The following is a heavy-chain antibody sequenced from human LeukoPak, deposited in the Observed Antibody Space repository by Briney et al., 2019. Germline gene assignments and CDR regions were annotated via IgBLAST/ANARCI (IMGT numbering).Heavy chain of an antibody. Sequence: PGGSLRLSCAASGFTVSSNYMSWVRQAPGKGLEWVAVIWYDGSNKYYADSVKGRFTISRDNSKNTLYLQMNSLRAEDTAVYYCASDRYYYGSGSYFFDYWGQGTLVTVSS. V-gene: IGHV3-33*08. CDR2: IWYDGSNK. CDR1: GFTVSSNY. D-gene: IGHD3-10*01. J-gene: IGHJ4*02. CDR3: ASDRYYYGSGSYFFDY.